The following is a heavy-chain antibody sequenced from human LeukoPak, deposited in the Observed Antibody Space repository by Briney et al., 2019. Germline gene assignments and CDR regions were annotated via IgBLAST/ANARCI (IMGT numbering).Heavy chain of an antibody. Sequence: GGSLRLSCAASGFTFSRYWTHWVRHAPGKGLVWVSRVHSDGSSTYYADSVKGRFTISRDNAKNTLYLQMNSLRAEDTAVYYCAREGLGYSYGYWGQGTLVTVSS. D-gene: IGHD5-18*01. V-gene: IGHV3-74*01. CDR2: VHSDGSST. CDR1: GFTFSRYW. CDR3: AREGLGYSYGY. J-gene: IGHJ4*02.